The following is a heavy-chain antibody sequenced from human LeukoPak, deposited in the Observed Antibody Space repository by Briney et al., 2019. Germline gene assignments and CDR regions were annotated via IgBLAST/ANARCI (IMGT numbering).Heavy chain of an antibody. CDR3: ARGGPYIVSSGWFFAPLGYYYYYGMDV. J-gene: IGHJ6*02. CDR1: GGSFSGYY. CDR2: INHSGST. V-gene: IGHV4-34*01. Sequence: KPSETLSLTCAVYGGSFSGYYWSWIRQPPGKGLEWIGEINHSGSTNYNPSLKSRVTISVDTSKNQFSLKLSSVTAADTAVYYCARGGPYIVSSGWFFAPLGYYYYYGMDVWGQGTTVTVSS. D-gene: IGHD6-19*01.